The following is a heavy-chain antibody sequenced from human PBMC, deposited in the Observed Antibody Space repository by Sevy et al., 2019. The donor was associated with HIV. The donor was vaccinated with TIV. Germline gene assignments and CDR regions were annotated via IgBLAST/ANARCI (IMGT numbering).Heavy chain of an antibody. J-gene: IGHJ4*02. V-gene: IGHV3-23*01. CDR3: AKSTRTAWYYFDY. CDR2: ISGSGGST. D-gene: IGHD2-2*01. Sequence: GESLKISCAASGFTFSSYAMSWVRQAPGKGLEWVSAISGSGGSTYYADSVKGRFTISRDNSKNTLYLQMNGLRAEDTAVYYCAKSTRTAWYYFDYWGQGTLVTVSS. CDR1: GFTFSSYA.